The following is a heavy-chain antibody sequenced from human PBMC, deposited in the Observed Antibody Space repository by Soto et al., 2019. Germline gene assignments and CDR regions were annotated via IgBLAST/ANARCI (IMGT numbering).Heavy chain of an antibody. J-gene: IGHJ4*02. CDR2: IIPILGIA. Sequence: QVQLVQSGAEVKKPGSSVKVSCKASGGTFSSYTISWVRQAPGQGLEWMGRIIPILGIANYAQKFQGRVTITADKSTSTAYMELSSLRSEDTAVYSCARSRYRGELGVGYTYWGQGTLVTVSS. CDR3: ARSRYRGELGVGYTY. D-gene: IGHD1-26*01. V-gene: IGHV1-69*02. CDR1: GGTFSSYT.